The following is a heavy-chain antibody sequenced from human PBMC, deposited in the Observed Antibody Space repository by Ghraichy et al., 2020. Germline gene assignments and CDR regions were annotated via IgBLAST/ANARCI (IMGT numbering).Heavy chain of an antibody. CDR3: ARGPRQQLGYFHN. J-gene: IGHJ4*02. CDR2: VYSGGT. V-gene: IGHV4-4*07. Sequence: SETLSLTCSVSDDSISSYFWSWIRQPAGKGLEWIGRVYSGGTRYNPSLESRVTMSVDTSKNQFSLRLTSVTAADTALYYCARGPRQQLGYFHNWGQGILVTVSS. CDR1: DDSISSYF. D-gene: IGHD6-13*01.